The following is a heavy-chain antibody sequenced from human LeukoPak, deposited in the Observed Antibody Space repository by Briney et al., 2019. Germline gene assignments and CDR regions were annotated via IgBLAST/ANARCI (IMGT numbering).Heavy chain of an antibody. V-gene: IGHV3-30*03. Sequence: GRSLRLSCAASGFTFSSYGMHWVRQAPGKGLEWVAVISYDGSNKYYADSVKGRFTISRDNSKNTLYLQMNSLRPDDTATYYCARRDSSGWYSLDYWGQGTLVSVS. D-gene: IGHD6-19*01. CDR3: ARRDSSGWYSLDY. CDR2: ISYDGSNK. J-gene: IGHJ4*02. CDR1: GFTFSSYG.